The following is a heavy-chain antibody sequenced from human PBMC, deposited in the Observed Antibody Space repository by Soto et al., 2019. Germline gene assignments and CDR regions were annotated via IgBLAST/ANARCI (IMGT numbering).Heavy chain of an antibody. D-gene: IGHD1-26*01. Sequence: SETLSLTCTVSGGSISSGGYYWSWIRQHPGKGLEWIGYIYYSGSTYYNPSLKSRVTISVDTSKNQFSLKLSSVTAADTAVYYCATSPGGGATSGWDYFDYWGQGTLVTVSS. CDR2: IYYSGST. J-gene: IGHJ4*02. CDR1: GGSISSGGYY. CDR3: ATSPGGGATSGWDYFDY. V-gene: IGHV4-31*03.